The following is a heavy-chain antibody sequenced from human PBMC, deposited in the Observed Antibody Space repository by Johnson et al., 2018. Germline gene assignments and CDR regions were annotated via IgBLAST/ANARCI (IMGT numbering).Heavy chain of an antibody. CDR2: ISYDGRNQ. J-gene: IGHJ1*01. CDR3: AKDWEIAAVGTGGYFHH. Sequence: QVQLVGSGGGVVQPGRSLRLSCAASGFTFSSHGMHWVRQAPGTGLARVAVISYDGRNQYFADSVKGRSTISRDNSKNPLYLKMNSLGGEDTAAYYCAKDWEIAAVGTGGYFHHWGQGTLVTVSS. D-gene: IGHD6-13*01. CDR1: GFTFSSHG. V-gene: IGHV3-30*18.